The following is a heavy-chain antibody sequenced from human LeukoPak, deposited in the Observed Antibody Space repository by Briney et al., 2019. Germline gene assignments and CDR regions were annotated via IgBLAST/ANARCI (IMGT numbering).Heavy chain of an antibody. Sequence: GGSLRLSCAASGFTFDDYTMHWVRQAPGKSLEWVSLITWDSGTTYYKDSVKGRFTISRDNSKNSLYLQMNSLRTEDTALYYCAKGYSSGWYPFDYWGQGTLVTVSS. CDR2: ITWDSGTT. V-gene: IGHV3-43*01. CDR1: GFTFDDYT. CDR3: AKGYSSGWYPFDY. J-gene: IGHJ4*02. D-gene: IGHD6-19*01.